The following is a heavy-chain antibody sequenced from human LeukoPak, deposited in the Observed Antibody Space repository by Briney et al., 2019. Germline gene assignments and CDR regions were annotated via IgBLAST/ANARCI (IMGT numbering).Heavy chain of an antibody. Sequence: PGGSLRLSCAASGFIFSRYARHWVRQAPGKGLECVALPSYDGSNQYYSDSVKGRFTISRDNSKNTLYLQMNSLRTEDTAVYYCARDRNNDIWGQGTLLTVSS. CDR2: PSYDGSNQ. CDR3: ARDRNNDI. D-gene: IGHD1/OR15-1a*01. CDR1: GFIFSRYA. V-gene: IGHV3-30-3*01. J-gene: IGHJ4*02.